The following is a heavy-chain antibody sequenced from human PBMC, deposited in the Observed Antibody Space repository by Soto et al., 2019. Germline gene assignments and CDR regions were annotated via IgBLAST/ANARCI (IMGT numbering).Heavy chain of an antibody. J-gene: IGHJ6*03. CDR2: IYYSGST. V-gene: IGHV4-39*01. CDR3: ARTRIAAAQDYYYYMDV. D-gene: IGHD6-13*01. CDR1: GGSIISSSYY. Sequence: SETLSLTCTFSGGSIISSSYYWGWIRQPPGKGLEWIGSIYYSGSTYYNPSLKSRVTISVDTSKNQFSLKLSSVTAADTAVYYCARTRIAAAQDYYYYMDVWGKGTTVTVSS.